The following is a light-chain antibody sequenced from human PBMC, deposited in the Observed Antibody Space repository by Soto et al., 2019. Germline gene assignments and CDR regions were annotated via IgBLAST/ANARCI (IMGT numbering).Light chain of an antibody. CDR3: QQYNNWPPT. CDR1: QSVSKN. J-gene: IGKJ5*01. V-gene: IGKV3-15*01. Sequence: EIVLTQSPGTLSLSPGERATLSCRASQSVSKNYLAWYQQKPGQAPRLLIYGASTRETGIPARFSGSGAGPEFTRTISSLQSEDFAVYYCQQYNNWPPTFGQGTRLEIK. CDR2: GAS.